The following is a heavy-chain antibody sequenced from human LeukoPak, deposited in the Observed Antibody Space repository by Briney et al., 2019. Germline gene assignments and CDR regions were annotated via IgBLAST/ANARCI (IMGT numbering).Heavy chain of an antibody. CDR3: ARDKVAVGKYYYYGMDV. V-gene: IGHV4-61*01. D-gene: IGHD6-19*01. CDR1: GGSVSSGSYY. Sequence: PSETLSLTCTVSGGSVSSGSYYWSWIRQPPGKGLEWIGYIYCSGSTNYNPSLKSRVTISVDTSKNQFSLKLSSVTAADTAVYYCARDKVAVGKYYYYGMDVWGKGTTVTVSS. CDR2: IYCSGST. J-gene: IGHJ6*04.